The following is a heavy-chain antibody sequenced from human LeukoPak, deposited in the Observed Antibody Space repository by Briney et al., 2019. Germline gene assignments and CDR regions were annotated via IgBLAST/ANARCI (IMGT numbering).Heavy chain of an antibody. CDR2: ISDSGGST. D-gene: IGHD3-9*01. Sequence: GGSLRLSCAASGFTFSSYAVSWVRQAPGKGLAWVSAISDSGGSTQYADSVKGRFTISRDNSKNTLYLQMNSLRAEDTALYYCAKDKDILTGYYSGYFDYWGQGTLVTVSS. V-gene: IGHV3-23*01. CDR3: AKDKDILTGYYSGYFDY. J-gene: IGHJ4*02. CDR1: GFTFSSYA.